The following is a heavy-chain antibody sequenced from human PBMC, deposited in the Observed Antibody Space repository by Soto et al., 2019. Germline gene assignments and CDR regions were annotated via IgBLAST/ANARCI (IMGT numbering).Heavy chain of an antibody. V-gene: IGHV2-70*01. J-gene: IGHJ6*02. D-gene: IGHD6-6*01. CDR3: ARIPSIAARQYYYYGMDV. CDR2: IDWDDDK. Sequence: SGRTPVNPTQTLTLTCTFSGFSLSTSGMCVSWIRQPPGKALEWLALIDWDDDKYYSTSLKTRLTISKDTSKNQVVLTMTNMDPVDTATYYCARIPSIAARQYYYYGMDVWGQGTTVTSP. CDR1: GFSLSTSGMC.